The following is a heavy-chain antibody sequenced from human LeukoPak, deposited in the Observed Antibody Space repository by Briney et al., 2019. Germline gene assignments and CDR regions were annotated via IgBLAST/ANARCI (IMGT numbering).Heavy chain of an antibody. CDR2: IDHSGST. V-gene: IGHV4-39*07. CDR1: GGSISSSSYY. CDR3: AREGTGSDGYYFDY. D-gene: IGHD1-1*01. J-gene: IGHJ4*02. Sequence: SETLSLTCTVSGGSISSSSYYWGWIRQPPGKGLEWIGEIDHSGSTNYNPSLKSRVTISVDTSKNQFSLKLSSVTAADTAVYYCAREGTGSDGYYFDYWGQGTLVTVSS.